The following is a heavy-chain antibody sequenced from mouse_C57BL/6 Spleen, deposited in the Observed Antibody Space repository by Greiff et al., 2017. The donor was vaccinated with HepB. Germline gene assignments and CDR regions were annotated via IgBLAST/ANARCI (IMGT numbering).Heavy chain of an antibody. CDR3: TRGGWLGDY. Sequence: EVKVVESGEGLVKPGGSLKLSCAASGFTFSSYAMSWVRQTPEKRLEWVAYISSGGDYIYYADTVKGRFTIARENARNTLYLQMSSLKSEDTAMYYCTRGGWLGDYWGQGTTLTVSS. J-gene: IGHJ2*01. CDR1: GFTFSSYA. D-gene: IGHD2-3*01. CDR2: ISSGGDYI. V-gene: IGHV5-9-1*02.